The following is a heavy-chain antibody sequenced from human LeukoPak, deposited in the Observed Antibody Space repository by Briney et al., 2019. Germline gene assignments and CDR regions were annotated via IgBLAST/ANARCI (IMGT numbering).Heavy chain of an antibody. CDR1: GFTFSSYS. J-gene: IGHJ4*02. CDR2: ISSSSSYI. CDR3: TNGGHSSGWYAFDY. Sequence: GGSLRLSCAASGFTFSSYSMNWVRQAPGKGLEWVSSISSSSSYIYYADSVKGRFTISRDNAKNSLYLQMNSLRAVDTAVYYCTNGGHSSGWYAFDYWGQGTLVTVSS. D-gene: IGHD6-19*01. V-gene: IGHV3-21*01.